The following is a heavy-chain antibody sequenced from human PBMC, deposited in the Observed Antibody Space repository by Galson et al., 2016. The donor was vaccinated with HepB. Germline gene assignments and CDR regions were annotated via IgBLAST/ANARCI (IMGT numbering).Heavy chain of an antibody. D-gene: IGHD3-9*01. Sequence: SLRLSCAGSGFTFGDYVMSWFRQAPGKGLEWVGFMRTKAYGGTTEFAASVKGRFTISRNDSKSITYLHMNSLKTEYTGIYYCTRDGETPSAESRFEFYYGMDVWGQGTTVTVSS. J-gene: IGHJ6*02. V-gene: IGHV3-49*03. CDR1: GFTFGDYV. CDR3: TRDGETPSAESRFEFYYGMDV. CDR2: MRTKAYGGTT.